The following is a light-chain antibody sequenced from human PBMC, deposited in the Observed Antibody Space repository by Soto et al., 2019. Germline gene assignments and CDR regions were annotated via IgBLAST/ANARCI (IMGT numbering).Light chain of an antibody. CDR3: QQRSNWPLT. CDR1: QSVSSY. J-gene: IGKJ4*01. Sequence: EIVLTQSPATLSLSPGERATLSCRASQSVSSYLAWYQQKPGQAPRLLIYEASNRATGIPPRFSGSGSGTDFTLTIRSLEPEDFAVYSCQQRSNWPLTFDGGTKVEVK. V-gene: IGKV3-11*01. CDR2: EAS.